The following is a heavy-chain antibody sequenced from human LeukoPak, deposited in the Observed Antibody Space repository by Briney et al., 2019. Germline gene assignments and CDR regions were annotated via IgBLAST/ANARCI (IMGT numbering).Heavy chain of an antibody. V-gene: IGHV3-7*03. J-gene: IGHJ4*02. CDR1: GFTFSSYW. D-gene: IGHD3-16*01. CDR3: ARDRLGERDLFDY. Sequence: GGSLRLSCAASGFTFSSYWMTWVRQAPGKGLEWVAKIKQDGSENYYVDSVKGRFTISRDNAENSLYLQMNSLRAEDTAVYYCARDRLGERDLFDYWGQGTQVTVSS. CDR2: IKQDGSEN.